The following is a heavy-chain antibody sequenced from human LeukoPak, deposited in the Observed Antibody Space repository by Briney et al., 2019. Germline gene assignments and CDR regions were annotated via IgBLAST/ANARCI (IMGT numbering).Heavy chain of an antibody. D-gene: IGHD6-19*01. CDR1: GFTFDNYA. CDR2: MSWNSGTI. Sequence: GRSLRLSCAASGFTFDNYAMNWVRQVPGKGLEWISLMSWNSGTIGYADSVKGRFTISRDNANNFLYLQMNSLRAEDTALYYCARAYKDRSLAGKKEFFLHWGQGTLVTVSS. J-gene: IGHJ1*01. V-gene: IGHV3-9*01. CDR3: ARAYKDRSLAGKKEFFLH.